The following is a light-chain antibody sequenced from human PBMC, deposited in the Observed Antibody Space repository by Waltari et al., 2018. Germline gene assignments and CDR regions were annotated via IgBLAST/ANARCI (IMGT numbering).Light chain of an antibody. CDR3: AAWDDSLNHWV. Sequence: QSVLTQTPSASETPGPRVTISCSGSSPNLGTNYAYWYQPLPGTAPKLLIYRDNQRPSGVPDRISGSRSGTAASLAISGLRSEDEGDYYCAAWDDSLNHWVFGGGTKVTV. CDR1: SPNLGTNY. V-gene: IGLV1-47*01. J-gene: IGLJ3*02. CDR2: RDN.